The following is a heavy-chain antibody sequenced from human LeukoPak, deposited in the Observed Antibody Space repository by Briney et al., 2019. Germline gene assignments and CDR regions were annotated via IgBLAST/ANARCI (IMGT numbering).Heavy chain of an antibody. Sequence: ASVKVSCKASGYTFTSYGISWVRQAPGQGLEWMGWISAYNGNTNYAQKLQGRVTMTTDTSTSTAYMELRSLRSDDTAVYYCARDLSGYDHYYYYYYMDVWGKGTTVTISS. CDR2: ISAYNGNT. V-gene: IGHV1-18*01. J-gene: IGHJ6*03. CDR1: GYTFTSYG. D-gene: IGHD5-12*01. CDR3: ARDLSGYDHYYYYYYMDV.